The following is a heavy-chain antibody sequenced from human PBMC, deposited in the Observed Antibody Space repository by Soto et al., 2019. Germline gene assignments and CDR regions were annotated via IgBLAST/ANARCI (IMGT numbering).Heavy chain of an antibody. CDR1: GFTFSSYG. V-gene: IGHV3-30*18. D-gene: IGHD2-15*01. Sequence: GGSLRLSCAASGFTFSSYGMHWVRQAPGKGLEWVAVISYDGSNKYYADSVKGRFTISRDNSKNTLYLQMNSLRAEDTAVYYCAKLPSYSAPCSGGSCYTIRYAFDIWGQGTMVTVSS. J-gene: IGHJ3*02. CDR3: AKLPSYSAPCSGGSCYTIRYAFDI. CDR2: ISYDGSNK.